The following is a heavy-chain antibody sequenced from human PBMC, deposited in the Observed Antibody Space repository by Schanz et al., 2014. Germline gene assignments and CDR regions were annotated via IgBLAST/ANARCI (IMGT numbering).Heavy chain of an antibody. CDR1: GFTFSSYA. Sequence: EVQLLESGGGLVQPGGSLRLSCAASGFTFSSYAMSWVRQAPGKGLEWVSTITSNGGGTYYADSVKGRFTISRDNAKNSLYLEMTSLRVEDTAVYYCARYGFRKFGVVYGLAVWGQGTTVTVS. D-gene: IGHD3-3*01. CDR2: ITSNGGGT. J-gene: IGHJ6*02. CDR3: ARYGFRKFGVVYGLAV. V-gene: IGHV3-23*01.